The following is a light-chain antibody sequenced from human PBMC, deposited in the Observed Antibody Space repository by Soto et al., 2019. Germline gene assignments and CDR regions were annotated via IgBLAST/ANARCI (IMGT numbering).Light chain of an antibody. J-gene: IGKJ1*01. Sequence: DIQMTQSPSTLSASVGNRVTLTCRASQSISSWLAWYQQKPGKAPKLPIYSASSLESGVPSRFSGSGSGTEFTLTISSLQPDDFATYYCQQYKSYPWTFGQGTKVDIK. CDR2: SAS. CDR1: QSISSW. V-gene: IGKV1-5*03. CDR3: QQYKSYPWT.